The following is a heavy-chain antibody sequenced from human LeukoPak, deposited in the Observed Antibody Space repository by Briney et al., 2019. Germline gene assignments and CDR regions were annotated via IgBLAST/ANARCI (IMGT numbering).Heavy chain of an antibody. J-gene: IGHJ4*02. CDR2: IYSGGST. CDR1: GFTVSSNY. Sequence: GGSLRLSCAASGFTVSSNYMSWVRQAPGKGLEWVSVIYSGGSTYYADSVKGRFTISRDNSKNTLYLQMNSLRAEDTAVYYCARSREDHYDILTGYYSLYYFDYWGQGTLVTVSS. D-gene: IGHD3-9*01. V-gene: IGHV3-66*01. CDR3: ARSREDHYDILTGYYSLYYFDY.